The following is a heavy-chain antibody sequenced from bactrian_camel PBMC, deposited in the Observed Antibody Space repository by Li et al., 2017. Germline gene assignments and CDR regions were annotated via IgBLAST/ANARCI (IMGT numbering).Heavy chain of an antibody. CDR2: INSGGGST. CDR1: GFTFSSYA. D-gene: IGHD7*01. V-gene: IGHV3S31*01. Sequence: VQLVESGGGLVQPGGSLRLSCAASGFTFSSYAMNWVRQAPGKGLEWVSTINSGGGSTYYADSVKGRFTISQDNAKNALYLQMDRLKPDDSGIYYCAVRLGKSPGDCTLRPMYNYWGRGTQVTVS. CDR3: AVRLGKSPGDCTLRPMYNY. J-gene: IGHJ4*01.